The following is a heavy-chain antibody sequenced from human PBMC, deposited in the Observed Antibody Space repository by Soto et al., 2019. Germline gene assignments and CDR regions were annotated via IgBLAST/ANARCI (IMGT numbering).Heavy chain of an antibody. CDR1: GYSFTSYW. V-gene: IGHV5-51*01. CDR2: IYPGDSNT. J-gene: IGHJ4*02. Sequence: GEPLKTSCKGSGYSFTSYWIGWVRQMPGKGLEWMGIIYPGDSNTRCSPSFQGLVTISADKSISSAYLQWSSLKASDTAMYYCARQGYCSSTACYTVDYWGQGTLVTVSS. D-gene: IGHD2-2*02. CDR3: ARQGYCSSTACYTVDY.